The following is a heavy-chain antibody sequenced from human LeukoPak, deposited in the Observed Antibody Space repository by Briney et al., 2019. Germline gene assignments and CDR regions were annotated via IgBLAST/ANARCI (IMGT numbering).Heavy chain of an antibody. CDR2: IYYSGST. CDR1: GGSISSYY. V-gene: IGHV4-59*01. CDR3: ARTRALVHWFGY. Sequence: SETLSLTCTVSGGSISSYYWSWIRQPPGKGLEWIGYIYYSGSTNYNPSLKSRVTISVDTSKNQFSLKLSSVTAADTAVYYCARTRALVHWFGYWGQGTLVTVSS. J-gene: IGHJ4*02.